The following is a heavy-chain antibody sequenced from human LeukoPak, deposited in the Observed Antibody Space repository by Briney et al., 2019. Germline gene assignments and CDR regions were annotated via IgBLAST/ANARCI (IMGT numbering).Heavy chain of an antibody. V-gene: IGHV3-30*04. D-gene: IGHD3-10*01. J-gene: IGHJ4*02. CDR2: ISYVGSNK. CDR1: GFTFSSYA. Sequence: PGRSLRLSCAASGFTFSSYAMHWVRQAPGKGLEWVAVISYVGSNKYYADSVKGRFTISRDNSKNTLYLQMNSLRAEDTAVYYCAREVSMVRGVIIPYYFDYWGQGTLVTVSS. CDR3: AREVSMVRGVIIPYYFDY.